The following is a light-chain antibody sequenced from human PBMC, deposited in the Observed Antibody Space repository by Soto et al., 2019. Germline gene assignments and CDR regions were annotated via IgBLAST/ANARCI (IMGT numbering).Light chain of an antibody. CDR1: SSNTGAGYD. CDR2: GNS. V-gene: IGLV1-40*01. Sequence: QSVLTQPPSVSGAPGQRVTISCTGSSSNTGAGYDVHWYQQFPGTAPKVLIYGNSNRPSGVPDRFSGSKSGTSASLAITGLQAEDEADYYCQSYDSSLSGYVFGTGTKLTVL. CDR3: QSYDSSLSGYV. J-gene: IGLJ1*01.